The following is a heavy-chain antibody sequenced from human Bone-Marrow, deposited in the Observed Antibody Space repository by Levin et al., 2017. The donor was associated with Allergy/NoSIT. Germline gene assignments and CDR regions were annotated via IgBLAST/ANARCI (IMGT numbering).Heavy chain of an antibody. V-gene: IGHV3-33*01. J-gene: IGHJ4*02. CDR1: GFTFSSYG. CDR2: IWYDGSNA. CDR3: ARGLGGSEELLDFDY. Sequence: GESLKISCAASGFTFSSYGIHWVRQAPGKGLEWVAVIWYDGSNAFYGDSVKGRFTISRDNSRNSVSLQMNSLRAEDTAFYDCARGLGGSEELLDFDYWGRGTLVTVSS. D-gene: IGHD3-10*01.